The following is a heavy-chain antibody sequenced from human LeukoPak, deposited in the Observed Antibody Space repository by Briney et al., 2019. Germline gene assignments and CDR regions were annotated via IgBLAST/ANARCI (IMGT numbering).Heavy chain of an antibody. J-gene: IGHJ6*02. D-gene: IGHD6-13*01. CDR1: GYTFTSYA. Sequence: ASVKVSCKASGYTFTSYAMHWVRQAPGQRLEWMGWINAGNGNTKYSQKFQGRVTITRDTSASTAYMELSSLRSEDTAVSYCARDGALYSSSWYQAWNYYYYGMDVWGQGTTVTVSS. CDR2: INAGNGNT. V-gene: IGHV1-3*01. CDR3: ARDGALYSSSWYQAWNYYYYGMDV.